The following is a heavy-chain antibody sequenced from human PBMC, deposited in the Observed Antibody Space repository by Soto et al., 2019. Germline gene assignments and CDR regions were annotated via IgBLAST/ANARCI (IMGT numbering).Heavy chain of an antibody. CDR2: ISYDGSTK. CDR3: AREGIAESGPTYYDF. V-gene: IGHV3-30-3*01. D-gene: IGHD6-13*01. Sequence: QVQLVESGGGVVQPGRSLTLFCTASGFTFKHNAMHWIRQAPAKGLEWVADISYDGSTKNYADSVKGRFTISRDNSKNTLSLQMSALKGEDTATYYCAREGIAESGPTYYDFWGQGTLVAVSS. CDR1: GFTFKHNA. J-gene: IGHJ4*02.